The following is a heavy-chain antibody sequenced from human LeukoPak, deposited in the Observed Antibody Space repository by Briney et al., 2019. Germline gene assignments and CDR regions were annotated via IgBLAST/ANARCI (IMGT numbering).Heavy chain of an antibody. J-gene: IGHJ3*02. D-gene: IGHD5-12*01. CDR2: INPSGDTT. CDR3: VSPRAKVATSXFDI. Sequence: GASVKVSCKASGYTFNSYYMHWVRQAPGQGLEWIGVINPSGDTTSYAQKFQGRVTVTRDTSTSTVYMELSSLRSEDTAVYYCVSPRAKVATSXFDIWGRGTMVTVSS. CDR1: GYTFNSYY. V-gene: IGHV1-46*02.